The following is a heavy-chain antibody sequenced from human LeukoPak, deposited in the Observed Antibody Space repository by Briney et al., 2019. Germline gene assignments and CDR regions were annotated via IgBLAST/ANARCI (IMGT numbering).Heavy chain of an antibody. CDR3: ARDQTSYYYGSGSWAQYYYYGMDV. D-gene: IGHD3-10*01. V-gene: IGHV3-30*04. CDR2: ISYDGSNK. Sequence: GGSLRLSCAPSGFTFCSYAMHWVRQAPGKGLGWVAVISYDGSNKYYADSVKGRFTISRDNSKNTLYLQMNSLRAEDTAVYYCARDQTSYYYGSGSWAQYYYYGMDVWGQGTTVTVSS. CDR1: GFTFCSYA. J-gene: IGHJ6*02.